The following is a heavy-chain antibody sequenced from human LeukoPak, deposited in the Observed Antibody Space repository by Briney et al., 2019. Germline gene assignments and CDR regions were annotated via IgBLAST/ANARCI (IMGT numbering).Heavy chain of an antibody. CDR1: GFTFSSYW. Sequence: GGSLRLSCAASGFTFSSYWMHWVRQAPGKGLVWVSRINTDGSTTSYADSVRGRFTISRDNAKNTLYLQMNSLRAEDTAVYYCTRPGGNFSFDYWGQGTLVTVSS. D-gene: IGHD4-23*01. CDR3: TRPGGNFSFDY. J-gene: IGHJ4*02. CDR2: INTDGSTT. V-gene: IGHV3-74*01.